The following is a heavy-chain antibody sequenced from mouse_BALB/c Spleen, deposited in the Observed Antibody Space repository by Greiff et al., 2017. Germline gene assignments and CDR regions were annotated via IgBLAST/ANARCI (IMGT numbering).Heavy chain of an antibody. D-gene: IGHD4-1*02. CDR1: GFTFSDYY. Sequence: DVMLVESGGGLVKPGGSLKLSCAASGFTFSDYYMYWVRQTPEKRLEWVATISDGGSHTYYPDSVKGRFTISRDNAKNNLYLQMSSLKSEDTAMYYCARGAPQLGRGFAYWGQGTLVTVSA. J-gene: IGHJ3*01. CDR3: ARGAPQLGRGFAY. CDR2: ISDGGSHT. V-gene: IGHV5-4*02.